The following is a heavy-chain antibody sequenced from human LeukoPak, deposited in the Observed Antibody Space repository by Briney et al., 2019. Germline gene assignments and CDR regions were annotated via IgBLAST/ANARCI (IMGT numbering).Heavy chain of an antibody. D-gene: IGHD3-22*01. CDR3: ARDSPSYYDSSGYPFDY. V-gene: IGHV3-7*01. CDR1: GFTFSSYW. J-gene: IGHJ4*02. CDR2: IKQDGSEK. Sequence: GGSLRLSCAASGFTFSSYWMSWVRQAPGKGLEWVANIKQDGSEKYYVDSVKGRFTISRDNAKNSLYLQMNSLRAEDTAVYYCARDSPSYYDSSGYPFDYWGQGTLVTVSS.